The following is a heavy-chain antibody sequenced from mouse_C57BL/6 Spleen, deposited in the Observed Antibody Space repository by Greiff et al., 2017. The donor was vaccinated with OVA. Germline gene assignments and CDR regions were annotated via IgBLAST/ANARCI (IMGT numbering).Heavy chain of an antibody. V-gene: IGHV1-55*01. CDR3: ARYANWDKGVFDY. J-gene: IGHJ2*01. D-gene: IGHD4-1*02. Sequence: QVQLQQPGAELVKPGASVKLSCKASGYTFTSYWITWVKQRPGQGLEWIGDIYPGSGSTNYNEKFKSKATLTVDTSSSTAYMQLSSLTSEDSAVYYCARYANWDKGVFDYWGQGTTRTVSS. CDR1: GYTFTSYW. CDR2: IYPGSGST.